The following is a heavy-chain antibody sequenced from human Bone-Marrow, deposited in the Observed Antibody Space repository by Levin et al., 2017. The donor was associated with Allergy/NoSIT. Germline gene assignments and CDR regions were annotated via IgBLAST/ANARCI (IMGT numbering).Heavy chain of an antibody. CDR3: TRVYTGSAFGH. CDR2: ISYYGST. Sequence: KASETLSLTCTVSGGSITTSPYYWGWIRQAPGTGLEWIGSISYYGSTHYNSSLQSRVTTSRDTPKNQLSLTLSSVTAADTAVYYCTRVYTGSAFGHWGQGTLVTVSS. D-gene: IGHD1-26*01. V-gene: IGHV4-39*07. J-gene: IGHJ4*02. CDR1: GGSITTSPYY.